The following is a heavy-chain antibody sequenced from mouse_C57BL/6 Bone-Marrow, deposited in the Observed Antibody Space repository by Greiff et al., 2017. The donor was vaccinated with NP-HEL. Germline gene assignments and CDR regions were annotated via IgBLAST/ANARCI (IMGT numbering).Heavy chain of an antibody. CDR3: VRGDYGPWFAY. D-gene: IGHD1-1*01. CDR2: IRRKSSNYAT. CDR1: GFTFNTYA. J-gene: IGHJ3*01. V-gene: IGHV10-3*01. Sequence: EVKLMESGGGLVQPKGSLKLSCAASGFTFNTYAMHWVRQAPGKGLEWVARIRRKSSNYATYYADSVKDRFTISRDDSQSRLYLQMNNLKTEDTAMYDCVRGDYGPWFAYWGQGTLVTVSA.